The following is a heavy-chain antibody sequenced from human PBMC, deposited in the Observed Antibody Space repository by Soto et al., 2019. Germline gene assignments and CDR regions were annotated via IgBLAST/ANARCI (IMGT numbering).Heavy chain of an antibody. CDR1: GFTFSSYN. J-gene: IGHJ4*02. CDR2: ISSSGTNI. V-gene: IGHV3-48*01. CDR3: ASRGIYGDYVGY. D-gene: IGHD4-17*01. Sequence: EVQLVESGGGLVQPGGSLRLSCAASGFTFSSYNMNWVRQAPGKGLEWVSYISSSGTNIYYADSVRGRFTISRDNAKNSLYLQMNSLRAEDTAVYYCASRGIYGDYVGYWGQGTLVTVSS.